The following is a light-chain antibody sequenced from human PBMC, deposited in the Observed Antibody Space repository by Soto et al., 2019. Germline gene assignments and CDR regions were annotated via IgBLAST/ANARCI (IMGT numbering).Light chain of an antibody. CDR2: QVS. V-gene: IGLV2-14*01. J-gene: IGLJ1*01. Sequence: QSALTQPASVSGSPGQSITISCTGTSSDVGGYYYVSWYQHHPGKAPKLMIYQVSNRPSGVSNRFSGSKSGNTASLTISGIQAEDEADYYCSSYTSSNTVYVFGTGTKLTVL. CDR3: SSYTSSNTVYV. CDR1: SSDVGGYYY.